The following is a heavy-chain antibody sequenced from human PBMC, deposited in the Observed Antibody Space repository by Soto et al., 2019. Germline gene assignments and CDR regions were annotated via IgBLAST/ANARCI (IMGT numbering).Heavy chain of an antibody. Sequence: GGFLRLAYAPAWFNVRRYSINLVRQTLGEGCLWVANIKQDGSEKYYVDSVKGRFTISRDNAKNSLYLQMNSLRAEDTAVYYCARGLVVVPAAIYYYYGMHVWGQGTTVTVSS. J-gene: IGHJ6*02. D-gene: IGHD2-2*01. CDR2: IKQDGSEK. V-gene: IGHV3-7*05. CDR1: WFNVRRYS. CDR3: ARGLVVVPAAIYYYYGMHV.